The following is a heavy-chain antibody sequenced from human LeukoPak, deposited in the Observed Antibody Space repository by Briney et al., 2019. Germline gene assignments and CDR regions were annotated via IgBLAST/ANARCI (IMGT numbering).Heavy chain of an antibody. D-gene: IGHD3-10*01. Sequence: GGSLRLSCAASGFTFSNYAMRWVRQAPGKGLEWVSGISGSGDSTYYADSVKGRFTISRDNSKNTLYLQMNSLRAEDTAVYYCARVLTMVRGVSDYWGQGTLVTVSS. CDR3: ARVLTMVRGVSDY. CDR1: GFTFSNYA. V-gene: IGHV3-23*01. CDR2: ISGSGDST. J-gene: IGHJ4*02.